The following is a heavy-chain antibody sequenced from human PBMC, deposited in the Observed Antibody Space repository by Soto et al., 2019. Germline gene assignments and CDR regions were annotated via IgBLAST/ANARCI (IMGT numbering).Heavy chain of an antibody. D-gene: IGHD6-13*01. Sequence: GASVKVSCKASRYTFTSSSLHSVQQAPGQGLEWMGIINPSGGSTSYAQKFQGRVTMTGDTSTSTVYMELSSLRSEDTAVYYCARPWYSSSWPLFDYWGQGTLVTVSS. CDR1: RYTFTSSS. CDR3: ARPWYSSSWPLFDY. J-gene: IGHJ4*02. CDR2: INPSGGST. V-gene: IGHV1-46*03.